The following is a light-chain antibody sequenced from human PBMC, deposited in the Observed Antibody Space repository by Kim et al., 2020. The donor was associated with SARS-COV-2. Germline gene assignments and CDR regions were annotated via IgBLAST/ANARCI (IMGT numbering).Light chain of an antibody. CDR3: QQFKSYPYT. Sequence: SASGGDRVTITCRASQSISSWLAWYQQKPGTAPHLLIYKASTLQSGVPPRFSGSGSGTEFTLTINSLQPDDFATYFCQQFKSYPYTFGRGTKLEI. CDR1: QSISSW. CDR2: KAS. J-gene: IGKJ2*01. V-gene: IGKV1-5*03.